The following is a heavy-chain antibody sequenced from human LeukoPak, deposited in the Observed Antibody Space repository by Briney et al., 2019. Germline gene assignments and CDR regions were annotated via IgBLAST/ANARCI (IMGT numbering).Heavy chain of an antibody. V-gene: IGHV1-2*06. D-gene: IGHD2-2*02. CDR2: INSNSGAT. CDR3: TGTVWTEACSSSSCFTPDFDY. J-gene: IGHJ4*02. CDR1: GYTFINYQ. Sequence: ASVKVSCRTSGYTFINYQIHWVRQAPDQGLEWMGRINSNSGATVFAQKFQGRVTMTRDTSINTVYMELSSLEFDDTAVYYCTGTVWTEACSSSSCFTPDFDYWGQGTPVTVSS.